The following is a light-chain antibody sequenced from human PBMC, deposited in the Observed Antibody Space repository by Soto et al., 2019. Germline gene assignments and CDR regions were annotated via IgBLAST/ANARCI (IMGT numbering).Light chain of an antibody. V-gene: IGLV2-8*01. CDR1: SSDVGGYNY. CDR3: SSYAGTNNYV. CDR2: EVS. J-gene: IGLJ1*01. Sequence: QSVLTQPPSASGSPGQSVTISCTGTSSDVGGYNYVSWYQHHPGKGPKLMIFEVSKRPSGVPDRFSGSKSGNTASLTVAGLQAEDEADYYCSSYAGTNNYVFGTGTKLTVL.